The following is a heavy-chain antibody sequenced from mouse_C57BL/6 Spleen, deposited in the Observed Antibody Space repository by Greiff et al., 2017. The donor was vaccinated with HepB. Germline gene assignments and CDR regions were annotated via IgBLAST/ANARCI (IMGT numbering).Heavy chain of an antibody. CDR2: IYPGSGST. CDR3: DRGNGLEAWFAY. V-gene: IGHV1-55*01. Sequence: QVQLQQPGAELVKPGASVKMSCKASGYTFTSYWITWVKQRPGQGLEWIGDIYPGSGSTNYNEKFKSKATLTVDTSSSTAYMQLSSLTSEDSAVYYCDRGNGLEAWFAYWGQGTLVTVSA. CDR1: GYTFTSYW. J-gene: IGHJ3*01. D-gene: IGHD2-10*02.